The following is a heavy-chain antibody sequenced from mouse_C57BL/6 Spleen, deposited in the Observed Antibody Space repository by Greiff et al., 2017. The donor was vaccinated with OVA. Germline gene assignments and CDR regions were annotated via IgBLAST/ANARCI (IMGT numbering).Heavy chain of an antibody. J-gene: IGHJ4*01. Sequence: QVQLKQSGAELVRPGASVTLSCKASGYTFTDYEMHWVKQTPVHGLEWIGAIDPETGGTAYNQKFKGKAILTADKSSSTAYMELRSLTSEDSAVYYCTRGRGAMDDWGQGTSVTVAS. CDR2: IDPETGGT. CDR1: GYTFTDYE. V-gene: IGHV1-15*01. CDR3: TRGRGAMDD.